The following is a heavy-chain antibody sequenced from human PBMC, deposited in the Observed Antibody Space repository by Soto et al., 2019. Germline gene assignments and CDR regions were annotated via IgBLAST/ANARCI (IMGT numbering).Heavy chain of an antibody. CDR1: GFTCSSYS. CDR3: ARDIDGLTGTTGP. D-gene: IGHD1-7*01. CDR2: ISSSSSTI. V-gene: IGHV3-48*01. Sequence: EVQLVESGGGLVQPGGSLRRSCGASGFTCSSYSRNWVRQAPGQGLEWFSYISSSSSTIYCADSVKGRFTISRDNAKNSLYLQMNSRRAEDTAVYYCARDIDGLTGTTGPWDQGTLVTVSS. J-gene: IGHJ5*02.